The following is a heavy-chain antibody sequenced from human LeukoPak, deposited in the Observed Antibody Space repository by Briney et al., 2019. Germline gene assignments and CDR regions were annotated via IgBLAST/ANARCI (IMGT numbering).Heavy chain of an antibody. CDR2: IYYTGST. D-gene: IGHD5-18*01. Sequence: PSETLSLTCPVSGGSFRDPYWGRIRQAPGKGLEWIGSIYYTGSTYYNPSLKSRVTISVDTSKKQFSLKLSSVTAADTAVYYCARHLHVDTAMGHNWFDPWGQGTLVTVSS. J-gene: IGHJ5*02. V-gene: IGHV4-39*01. CDR1: GGSFRDPY. CDR3: ARHLHVDTAMGHNWFDP.